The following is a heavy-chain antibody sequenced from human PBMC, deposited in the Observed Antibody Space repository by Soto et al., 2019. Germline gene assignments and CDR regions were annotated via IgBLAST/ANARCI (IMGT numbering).Heavy chain of an antibody. CDR3: ARDLKPYSSHSIYAFDR. Sequence: QVQLVQSGAEVKKPGSSVKVSCKASGGTFSSYTISWVRQAPGQWLEWMGRIIPILGIANYAQKFQGRVKITADKSTRTAYMELSRLRSEETAVYYCARDLKPYSSHSIYAFDRWGQGTMVTVSS. CDR1: GGTFSSYT. D-gene: IGHD6-13*01. CDR2: IIPILGIA. V-gene: IGHV1-69*08. J-gene: IGHJ3*01.